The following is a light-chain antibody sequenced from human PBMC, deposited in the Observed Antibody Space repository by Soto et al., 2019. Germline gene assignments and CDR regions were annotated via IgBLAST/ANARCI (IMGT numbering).Light chain of an antibody. J-gene: IGKJ1*01. CDR3: QQYNSYLT. CDR2: DAS. CDR1: QSISSW. Sequence: IRMTQSPSSFSASTGDRVTITCRASQSISSWLAWYQQKPGKAPKLLIYDASSLESGVPSRFSGSGSGTEFTLTISSLQPDDFATYYCQQYNSYLTFGQGTKVDIK. V-gene: IGKV1-5*01.